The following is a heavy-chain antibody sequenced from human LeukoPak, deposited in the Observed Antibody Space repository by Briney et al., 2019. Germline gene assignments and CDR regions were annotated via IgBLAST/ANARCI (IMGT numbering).Heavy chain of an antibody. CDR2: ISGSGGST. V-gene: IGHV3-23*01. CDR1: GFTFSSYA. Sequence: PGGSLRLSCAASGFTFSSYAMSWVRQAPGKGLEWVSAISGSGGSTYYADSVKGRFTISRDNSKNTLYLQMNSLRAEDTAVYYCARGRFSYDSSTYYLDYWGQGTLVTVSS. J-gene: IGHJ4*02. D-gene: IGHD3-22*01. CDR3: ARGRFSYDSSTYYLDY.